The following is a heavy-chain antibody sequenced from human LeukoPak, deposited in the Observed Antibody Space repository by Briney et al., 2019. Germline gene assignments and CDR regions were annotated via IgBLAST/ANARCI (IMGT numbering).Heavy chain of an antibody. Sequence: SETLSLTCTVSGGSITRTNSYWAWVRQPPGKGLEWIGSIYYDGTTYFSPSLKSRVTLRADTSKNQFSLKLTSVTAADTAVYYCARWNPVTTSIDYWGQGILVAVSS. J-gene: IGHJ4*02. CDR2: IYYDGTT. CDR1: GGSITRTNSY. CDR3: ARWNPVTTSIDY. D-gene: IGHD4-17*01. V-gene: IGHV4-39*07.